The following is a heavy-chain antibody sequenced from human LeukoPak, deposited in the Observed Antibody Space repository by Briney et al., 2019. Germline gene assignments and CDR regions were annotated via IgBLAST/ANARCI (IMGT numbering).Heavy chain of an antibody. V-gene: IGHV4-34*01. CDR2: INHSGST. Sequence: KSSETLSLTCAVYGGSFSGYYWSWIRQPPGKGLEWIGEINHSGSTNYNPSLKSRVTISLDTSKNQFSLKLSSMTAADTAVYYCARAKGIGLRGYSYGYYFDYWGQGILVTVSS. CDR1: GGSFSGYY. J-gene: IGHJ4*02. D-gene: IGHD5-18*01. CDR3: ARAKGIGLRGYSYGYYFDY.